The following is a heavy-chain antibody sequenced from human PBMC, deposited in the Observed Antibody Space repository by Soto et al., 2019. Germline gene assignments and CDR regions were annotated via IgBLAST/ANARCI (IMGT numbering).Heavy chain of an antibody. J-gene: IGHJ6*02. CDR1: GGTFSSYA. CDR2: IIPIFGTA. V-gene: IGHV1-69*12. D-gene: IGHD2-2*01. Sequence: QVQLVQSGAEVKKPGSSVKVSCKASGGTFSSYAISWVRQAPGQGLEWMGGIIPIFGTANYAQKFQGRVTITADESTSXXYXEXXSLRSEDTAVCYCAISRDIVLVPAATHYYYYGMDVWGQGTTVTVSS. CDR3: AISRDIVLVPAATHYYYYGMDV.